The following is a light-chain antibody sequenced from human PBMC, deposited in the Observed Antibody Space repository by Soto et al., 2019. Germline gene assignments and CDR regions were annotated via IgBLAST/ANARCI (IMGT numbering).Light chain of an antibody. Sequence: QSVLTQPASVSGSPGQSVTISCTGTSGDVGSYNLVSWYQQHPGKAPKLMIYEGTKRPSGVSNRFSGSKSGNTASLTISGLQAEDEADYYCSSYAGSTFDVVFGGGTKLTVL. V-gene: IGLV2-23*01. CDR1: SGDVGSYNL. J-gene: IGLJ2*01. CDR2: EGT. CDR3: SSYAGSTFDVV.